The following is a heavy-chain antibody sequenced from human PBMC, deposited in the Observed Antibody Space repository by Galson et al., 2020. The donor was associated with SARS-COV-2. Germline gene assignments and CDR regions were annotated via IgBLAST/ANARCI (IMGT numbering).Heavy chain of an antibody. CDR3: ASPNPDYYYYYGMDV. Sequence: ASVKVSCKASGYTFTGYYMHWVRQAPGQGLEWMGWINPNSGGTNYAQKFQGRVTMTRDTSISTAYMELSRLRSDDTAVYYCASPNPDYYYYYGMDVWGQGTTVTVSS. J-gene: IGHJ6*02. CDR1: GYTFTGYY. CDR2: INPNSGGT. V-gene: IGHV1-2*02.